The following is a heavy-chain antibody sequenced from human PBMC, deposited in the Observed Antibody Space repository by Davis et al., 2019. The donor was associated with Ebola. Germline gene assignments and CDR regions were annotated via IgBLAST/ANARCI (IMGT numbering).Heavy chain of an antibody. D-gene: IGHD3-3*01. J-gene: IGHJ4*02. CDR2: ISYDGSNK. Sequence: GESLKISCAASGFTFSSYGMHWVRQAPGKGLERVAVISYDGSNKYYADSVKGRFTISRDNSKNTLYLQMNSLRAEDTAVYYCARRFLEWLDYWGQGTLVTVSS. CDR1: GFTFSSYG. CDR3: ARRFLEWLDY. V-gene: IGHV3-30*03.